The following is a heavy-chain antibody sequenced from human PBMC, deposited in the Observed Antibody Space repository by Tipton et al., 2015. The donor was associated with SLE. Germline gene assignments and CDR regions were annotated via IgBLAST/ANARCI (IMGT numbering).Heavy chain of an antibody. CDR2: ISVNGGST. Sequence: SLRLSCAAPGFTFSNYALSWVRRAPGKGLEWVSLISVNGGSTYYADYAKGRFTISRDNSKNTLYLQMNSLRVEDTAVYYCAKIKRCGGHCPEDFWGQGTLVTVSS. D-gene: IGHD2-21*01. CDR3: AKIKRCGGHCPEDF. CDR1: GFTFSNYA. J-gene: IGHJ4*02. V-gene: IGHV3-23*01.